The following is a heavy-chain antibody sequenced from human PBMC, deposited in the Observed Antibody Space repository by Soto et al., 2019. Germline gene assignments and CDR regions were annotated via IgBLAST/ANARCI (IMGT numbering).Heavy chain of an antibody. CDR3: AREVVLTEWYFDN. CDR1: GFTFSDYS. CDR2: TSSTGGTK. Sequence: QVQLMESGGGMVQPGGSLRLSSTTSGFTFSDYSMHWFRQAPGKGLEWVAVTSSTGGTKFYADSVKGRFFVSRDNSKNTLYLQMNSLRPEDTAAYYCAREVVLTEWYFDNWGQGILVTVSS. V-gene: IGHV3-30-3*01. D-gene: IGHD2-21*01. J-gene: IGHJ4*02.